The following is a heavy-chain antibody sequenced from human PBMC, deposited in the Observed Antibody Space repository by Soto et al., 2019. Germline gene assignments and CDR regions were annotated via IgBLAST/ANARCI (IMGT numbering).Heavy chain of an antibody. J-gene: IGHJ5*02. CDR1: GGSISSGDYY. V-gene: IGHV4-30-4*01. Sequence: QVQLQESGPGLVKPSQTLSLTCTVSGGSISSGDYYWSWIRQPPGKGLEWIGYIYYSGSTYYNPSLKSRVTISVDTTKNRFSQKLSSVTAADTAVYYCARERPDGARLDPWGQGTLVTVSS. CDR3: ARERPDGARLDP. D-gene: IGHD6-6*01. CDR2: IYYSGST.